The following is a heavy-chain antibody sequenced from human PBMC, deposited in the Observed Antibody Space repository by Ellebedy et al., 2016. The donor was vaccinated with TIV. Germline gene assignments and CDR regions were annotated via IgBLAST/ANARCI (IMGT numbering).Heavy chain of an antibody. D-gene: IGHD3-3*01. CDR3: AREWSTFDL. CDR2: ISSDGSHI. CDR1: GFTFSSYY. V-gene: IGHV3-74*01. J-gene: IGHJ3*01. Sequence: GESLKISCAASGFTFSSYYMHSVRQAPGKGLVWVSHISSDGSHINYADSVKGRFTISRDNAKNTLYLQMNSLRAEDTAVYYCAREWSTFDLWGQGTMVTVSS.